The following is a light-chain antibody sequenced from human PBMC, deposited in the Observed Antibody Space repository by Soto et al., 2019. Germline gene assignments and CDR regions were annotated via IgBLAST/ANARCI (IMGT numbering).Light chain of an antibody. CDR3: QQYYIYAT. CDR1: QTISNY. Sequence: DIQMTQSPSTLSASVGDRVTITCRASQTISNYLTWYQQRPGQAPKLLIYRSSILQNGVPSRFSGSGSGTEFTLTISSLQPDDFATYYCQQYYIYATFGQGTMVEI. V-gene: IGKV1-5*03. CDR2: RSS. J-gene: IGKJ1*01.